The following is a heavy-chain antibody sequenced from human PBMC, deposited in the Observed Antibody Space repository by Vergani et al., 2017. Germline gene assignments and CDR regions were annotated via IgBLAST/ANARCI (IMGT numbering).Heavy chain of an antibody. D-gene: IGHD2-15*01. CDR2: IIPIFGTA. CDR1: GYTFTSYD. V-gene: IGHV1-69*01. J-gene: IGHJ4*02. Sequence: QVQLVQSGAEVKKPGASVKVSCKASGYTFTSYDINWVRQATGQGLEWMGGIIPIFGTANYAQKFQGRVTITADESTSTAYMELSSLRSEDTAVYYCARDGVAATELWGQGTLVTVSS. CDR3: ARDGVAATEL.